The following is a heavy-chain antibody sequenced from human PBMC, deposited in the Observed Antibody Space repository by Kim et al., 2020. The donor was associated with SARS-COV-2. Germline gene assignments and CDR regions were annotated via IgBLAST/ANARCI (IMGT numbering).Heavy chain of an antibody. CDR3: ARQPTQVVDYDFWSGSTKGNYYYYGMDV. Sequence: GESLKISCKGSGYSFTSYWIGWVRQMPGKGLEWMGIIYPGDSDTRYSPSFQGQVTISADKSISTAYLPWSSLKASDTAMYYCARQPTQVVDYDFWSGSTKGNYYYYGMDVWGQGTTVTVSS. D-gene: IGHD3-3*01. CDR1: GYSFTSYW. J-gene: IGHJ6*02. CDR2: IYPGDSDT. V-gene: IGHV5-51*01.